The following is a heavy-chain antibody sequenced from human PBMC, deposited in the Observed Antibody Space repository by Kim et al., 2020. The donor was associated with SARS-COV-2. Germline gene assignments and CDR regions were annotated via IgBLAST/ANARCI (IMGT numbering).Heavy chain of an antibody. CDR2: FDPEDGET. CDR3: ATGPPIQFGWFDP. CDR1: GYTLTELS. Sequence: ASVKVSCKVSGYTLTELSMHWVRQAPGKGLEWMGGFDPEDGETIYAQKFQGRVTMTEDTSTDTAYMELSSLRAEDTAVYYCATGPPIQFGWFDPWGQGTLVTVSS. D-gene: IGHD5-18*01. V-gene: IGHV1-24*01. J-gene: IGHJ5*02.